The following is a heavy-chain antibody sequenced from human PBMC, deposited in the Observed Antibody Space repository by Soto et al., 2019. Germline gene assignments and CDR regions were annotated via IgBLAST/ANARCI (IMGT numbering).Heavy chain of an antibody. CDR3: AREGGDYSSSSVYFDY. J-gene: IGHJ4*02. D-gene: IGHD6-6*01. Sequence: QVQLQESGPGLVKPSQTLSLTCTVSGGSISSGDYYWSWIRQSPGKGLEWIGYIYYSGSTYYNPSIKSRVNISVDTSKNQFSLELSSVTAEDTAVYYCAREGGDYSSSSVYFDYWGQGTLVNVSS. V-gene: IGHV4-30-4*01. CDR2: IYYSGST. CDR1: GGSISSGDYY.